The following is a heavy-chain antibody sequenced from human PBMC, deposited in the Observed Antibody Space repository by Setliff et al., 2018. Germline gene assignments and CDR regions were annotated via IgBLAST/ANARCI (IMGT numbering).Heavy chain of an antibody. V-gene: IGHV1-46*01. Sequence: ASVKVSCKASGYTFASYYMHWVRQAPGQGLEWMGIINPSGGSTSYAQKFQGRVTMTRDTSTSTVYMELSSLRSEDTAVYYCARELYYYGSGSWTFDPWGQGTLVTVSS. J-gene: IGHJ5*02. CDR1: GYTFASYY. D-gene: IGHD3-10*01. CDR2: INPSGGST. CDR3: ARELYYYGSGSWTFDP.